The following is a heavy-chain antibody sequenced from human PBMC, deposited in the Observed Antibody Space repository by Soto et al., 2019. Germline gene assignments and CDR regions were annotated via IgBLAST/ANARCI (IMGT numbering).Heavy chain of an antibody. CDR1: GGSFSGYY. CDR3: ARGRPTYYDFWGGYPAPYQVDY. J-gene: IGHJ4*02. V-gene: IGHV4-34*01. D-gene: IGHD3-3*01. Sequence: SETLALTCAVYGGSFSGYYWSWIRQPPGKGLEWIGEINHSGSTNYNPSLKSRVTISVDTSKNQFSLKLSSVTAADTAVYYCARGRPTYYDFWGGYPAPYQVDYCVQGTLVTVSS. CDR2: INHSGST.